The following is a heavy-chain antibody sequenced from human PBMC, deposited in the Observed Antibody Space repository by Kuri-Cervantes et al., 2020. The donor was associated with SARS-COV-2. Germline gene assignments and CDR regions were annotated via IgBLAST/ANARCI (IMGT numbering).Heavy chain of an antibody. CDR3: AREYYDILTGHQLFDY. V-gene: IGHV4-30-4*01. J-gene: IGHJ4*02. D-gene: IGHD3-9*01. CDR1: GGSISSGDYY. Sequence: SCTVSGGSISSGDYYWSWIRQPPGKGLEWIGYIYYSGSTYYNPSLKSRVTISVDTSKNQFSLKLSSVTAADTAVYYCAREYYDILTGHQLFDYWGQGTLVTVSS. CDR2: IYYSGST.